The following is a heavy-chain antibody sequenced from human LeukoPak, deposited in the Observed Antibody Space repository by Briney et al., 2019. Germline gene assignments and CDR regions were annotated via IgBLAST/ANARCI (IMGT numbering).Heavy chain of an antibody. CDR1: GFTFDDYA. CDR3: AGGYCSSTSCYTELFDY. CDR2: ISWNSGSI. J-gene: IGHJ2*01. D-gene: IGHD2-2*02. V-gene: IGHV3-9*01. Sequence: SGGSLRLSCAASGFTFDDYAMHWVRQASGKGLEWVSGISWNSGSIGYADSVKGRFTISRDNAKNSLYLQMNSLRAEDTAVYYCAGGYCSSTSCYTELFDYWGRGTLVTVSS.